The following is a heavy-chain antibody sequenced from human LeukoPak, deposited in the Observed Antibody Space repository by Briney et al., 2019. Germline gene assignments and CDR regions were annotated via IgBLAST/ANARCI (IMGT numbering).Heavy chain of an antibody. CDR2: ISSSSSYT. V-gene: IGHV3-11*05. D-gene: IGHD5-18*01. Sequence: PGGSLRLSCAASGFTFSDYYMSWIRQAPGKGLEWVSYISSSSSYTNYADSVKGRFTISRDNAKNSLYQQMNSLRAEDTAVYYCAREFGTVDTAMDGAFDIWGQGTMVTVSS. CDR3: AREFGTVDTAMDGAFDI. CDR1: GFTFSDYY. J-gene: IGHJ3*02.